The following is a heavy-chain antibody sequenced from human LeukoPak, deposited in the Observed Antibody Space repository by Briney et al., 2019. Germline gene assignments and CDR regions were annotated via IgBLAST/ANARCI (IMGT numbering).Heavy chain of an antibody. J-gene: IGHJ4*02. CDR3: AKGLTTYFDY. CDR1: GFTFSSYG. D-gene: IGHD4-11*01. V-gene: IGHV3-30*18. Sequence: GGSLRLSCAASGFTFSSYGMHWVRQAPGKGLEWVAVISYDGSNKYYADSVKGRFTISRDNSKNMLYLQMNSLRAEDTAVYYCAKGLTTYFDYWGQGTLVTVSS. CDR2: ISYDGSNK.